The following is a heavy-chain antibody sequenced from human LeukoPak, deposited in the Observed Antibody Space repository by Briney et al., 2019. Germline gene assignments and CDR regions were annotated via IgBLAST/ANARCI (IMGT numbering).Heavy chain of an antibody. V-gene: IGHV4-59*08. CDR3: ARHGTAVAGRNYYCYSMDF. CDR1: GGSISSYY. D-gene: IGHD6-19*01. Sequence: PSETLSLTCTVSGGSISSYYWSWIRQPPGKGLEWIGYIYYSGSTNYNPSLKSRVTISVDTSKNQFSLKLSSVTAADTAVYYCARHGTAVAGRNYYCYSMDFWRKATTVTVSS. CDR2: IYYSGST. J-gene: IGHJ6*03.